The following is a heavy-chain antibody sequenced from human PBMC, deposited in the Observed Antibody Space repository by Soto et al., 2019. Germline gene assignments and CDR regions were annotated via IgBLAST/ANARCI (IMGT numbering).Heavy chain of an antibody. CDR1: GFTFDDYA. CDR2: ISWNSGSI. D-gene: IGHD3-22*01. Sequence: GGSLRLSCAASGFTFDDYAMHWVRQAPGKGLEWVSGISWNSGSIGYADSVKGRFTISRDDAKNSLYLQMNSLRAEDTALYYCASGGYYFDSSGYPDAFDIWGQGTMVTV. J-gene: IGHJ3*02. CDR3: ASGGYYFDSSGYPDAFDI. V-gene: IGHV3-9*01.